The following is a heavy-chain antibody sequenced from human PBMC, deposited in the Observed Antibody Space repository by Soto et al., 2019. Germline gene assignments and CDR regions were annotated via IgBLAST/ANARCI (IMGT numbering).Heavy chain of an antibody. J-gene: IGHJ6*03. CDR2: ISYDGSNK. CDR1: GFTLSRYG. D-gene: IGHD3-10*01. CDR3: AKTGSGSPYYYYYMDV. Sequence: QVQLVESGGGVVQPARSLRLSCAASGFTLSRYGMHWVRQAPGKGLEWVAVISYDGSNKYYADSVKGRFTISRDNLKNTLSLQVNSLRAQDTAVYYCAKTGSGSPYYYYYMDVWGKGTTVTVSS. V-gene: IGHV3-30*18.